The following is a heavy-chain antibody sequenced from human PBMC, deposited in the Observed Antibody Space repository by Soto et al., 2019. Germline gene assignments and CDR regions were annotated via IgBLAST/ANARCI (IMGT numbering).Heavy chain of an antibody. CDR2: IIPIFGTA. V-gene: IGHV1-69*12. D-gene: IGHD2-2*01. Sequence: QVQLVQSGAEVKKPGSSVKVSCKASGGTFSSYAISWVRQAPGQGLEWMGGIIPIFGTANYAQKFQGRVTITADEATSTAYMELSSLRSEDTAMYYCARDGEYCISTSCYAYYYGMDVWGQGTTVTVSS. CDR1: GGTFSSYA. J-gene: IGHJ6*02. CDR3: ARDGEYCISTSCYAYYYGMDV.